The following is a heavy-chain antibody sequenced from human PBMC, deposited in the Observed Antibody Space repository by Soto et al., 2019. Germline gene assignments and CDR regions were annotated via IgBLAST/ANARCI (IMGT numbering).Heavy chain of an antibody. V-gene: IGHV3-30-3*01. J-gene: IGHJ4*02. CDR3: ARDGSPCYYDSSGYYSYYFDY. D-gene: IGHD3-22*01. CDR1: GFTFSSYA. Sequence: QVQLVESGGGVVQPGRSLRLSCAASGFTFSSYAMHWFRQAPGKGLEWVAFISYDGSNKYYADSVKGRFTISRDNSKNTLYLQMNSLRAEDTAVYYCARDGSPCYYDSSGYYSYYFDYWGQGTLVTVSS. CDR2: ISYDGSNK.